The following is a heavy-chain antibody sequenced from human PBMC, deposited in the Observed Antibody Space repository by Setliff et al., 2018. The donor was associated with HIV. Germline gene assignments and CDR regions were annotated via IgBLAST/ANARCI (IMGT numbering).Heavy chain of an antibody. J-gene: IGHJ4*02. Sequence: ASVKVSCKASGYTFTNYYIHWVRQAPGQGLQWMGLINPTGGGPRYEQKFRGRLTMSSDTSTSTVFMELSSLRSEDTAVYYCAKGGGYLDFWGQGTPVTVSS. CDR3: AKGGGYLDF. CDR1: GYTFTNYY. CDR2: INPTGGGP. D-gene: IGHD2-15*01. V-gene: IGHV1-46*01.